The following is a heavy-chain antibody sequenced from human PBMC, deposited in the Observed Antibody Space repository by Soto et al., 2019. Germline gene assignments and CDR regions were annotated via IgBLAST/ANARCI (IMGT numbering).Heavy chain of an antibody. J-gene: IGHJ3*02. CDR1: CGSISSYD. D-gene: IGHD3-16*01. Sequence: SQPLSLTCTVSCGSISSYDWSWIRQPPGKGLDWIGYIYYSGSTNYNPSLKSRVTISVDTSKNQFSLKLSSVTAADTAVYYCARVQHYAYIWGSYTPSAFDIWRQGTMVTVSS. CDR2: IYYSGST. V-gene: IGHV4-59*01. CDR3: ARVQHYAYIWGSYTPSAFDI.